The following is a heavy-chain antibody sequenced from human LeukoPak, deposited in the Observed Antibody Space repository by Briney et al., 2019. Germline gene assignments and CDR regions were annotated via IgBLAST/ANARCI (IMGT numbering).Heavy chain of an antibody. CDR2: VYYSGST. CDR3: ARKVRYYYDSSGYSYYYYGMDV. D-gene: IGHD3-22*01. J-gene: IGHJ6*02. CDR1: GGSISSYY. V-gene: IGHV4-59*12. Sequence: PSETLSLTCTVSGGSISSYYWSWIRQPPGKGLEWIGYVYYSGSTNYNPSLKSRVTISVDTSKNQFSLKLSSVTAADTAVYYCARKVRYYYDSSGYSYYYYGMDVWGQGTTVTVSS.